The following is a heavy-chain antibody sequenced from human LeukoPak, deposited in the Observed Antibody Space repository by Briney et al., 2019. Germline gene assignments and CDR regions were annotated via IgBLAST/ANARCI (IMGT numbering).Heavy chain of an antibody. CDR1: GFYFAIYA. Sequence: PGGSLRLSCAASGFYFAIYAMSWVRQAPGKWLEWVSYISSSGSTIYYADSVKGRFTISRDNAKNSLYLKMNSLRAEDTAVYYCARGSVEWLTRDYFDYWGQGTLVTVSS. CDR3: ARGSVEWLTRDYFDY. J-gene: IGHJ4*02. V-gene: IGHV3-48*01. CDR2: ISSSGSTI. D-gene: IGHD6-19*01.